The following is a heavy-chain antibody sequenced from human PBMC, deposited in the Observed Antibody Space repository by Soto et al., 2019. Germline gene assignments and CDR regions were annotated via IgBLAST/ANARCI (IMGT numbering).Heavy chain of an antibody. Sequence: QVQLQESGPGLVKPSETLSLTCTVSGGSISSFYWSWLRQPPGKGLECIGYIYYSGSTNYNPSLKSRVTISVDTSKNQCSLKLSSVTAADTAVYYCARGPRVPANYFDYWGQGTLVTVSS. D-gene: IGHD2-2*01. CDR3: ARGPRVPANYFDY. J-gene: IGHJ4*02. CDR1: GGSISSFY. CDR2: IYYSGST. V-gene: IGHV4-59*01.